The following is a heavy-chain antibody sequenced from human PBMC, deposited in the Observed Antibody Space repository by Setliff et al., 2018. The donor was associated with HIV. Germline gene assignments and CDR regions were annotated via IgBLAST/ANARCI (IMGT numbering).Heavy chain of an antibody. CDR3: GSSGYYYYYYYMDV. CDR2: ISYDGSNK. D-gene: IGHD3-22*01. Sequence: GGSLRLSCAASGFTFSSYAMHWVRQAPGKGLEWVAVISYDGSNKYYADSVKGRFTISRDNSKNTLYLQMNSLRAEDTAVYYCGSSGYYYYYYYMDVWGTGTPVTVSS. CDR1: GFTFSSYA. J-gene: IGHJ6*03. V-gene: IGHV3-30*04.